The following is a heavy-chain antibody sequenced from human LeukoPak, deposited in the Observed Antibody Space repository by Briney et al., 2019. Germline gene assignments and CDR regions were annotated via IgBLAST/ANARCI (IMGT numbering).Heavy chain of an antibody. V-gene: IGHV4-34*01. CDR1: GGSFSGYY. CDR2: INHSGST. Sequence: SETLSLTCAVYGGSFSGYYWSWIRQPPGQRLEWIGGINHSGSTNYNPSLKSRVTISVDTSKNQFSLKLSSVTAADTAVYYCARELYDFWSGYSANKYYYYMDVWGKGTTVTVSS. CDR3: ARELYDFWSGYSANKYYYYMDV. J-gene: IGHJ6*03. D-gene: IGHD3-3*01.